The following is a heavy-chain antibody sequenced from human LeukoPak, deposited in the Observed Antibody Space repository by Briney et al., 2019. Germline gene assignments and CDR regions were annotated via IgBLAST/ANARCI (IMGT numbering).Heavy chain of an antibody. CDR1: GFTFSSYS. J-gene: IGHJ3*02. CDR2: ISSSSSYI. D-gene: IGHD3-22*01. V-gene: IGHV3-21*01. Sequence: GGSLRLSCAASGFTFSSYSMNWVRQAPGKGLEWLSSISSSSSYIYYADSVKGRFTISRDNAKNSLYLQMNSLRAEDTAVYYCARDATMIVGPLGAFDIWGQGTMVTVSS. CDR3: ARDATMIVGPLGAFDI.